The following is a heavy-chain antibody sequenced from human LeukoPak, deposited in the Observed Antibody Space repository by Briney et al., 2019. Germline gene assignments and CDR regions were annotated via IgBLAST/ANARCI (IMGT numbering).Heavy chain of an antibody. J-gene: IGHJ6*02. Sequence: ASVKVSCKASGYTFTSYGISWVRQAPGQGLEWMGWISAYNGNTNYAQKLQGRVTMATDTSTSTAYMELRSLRSDDTAVYYCARHIVVVPAAVYYYYYGMDVWGQGTTVTVSS. V-gene: IGHV1-18*01. CDR1: GYTFTSYG. CDR2: ISAYNGNT. CDR3: ARHIVVVPAAVYYYYYGMDV. D-gene: IGHD2-2*01.